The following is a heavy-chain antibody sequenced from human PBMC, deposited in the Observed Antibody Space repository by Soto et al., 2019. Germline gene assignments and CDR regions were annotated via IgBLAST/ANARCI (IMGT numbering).Heavy chain of an antibody. D-gene: IGHD2-21*02. Sequence: QVTLKESGPSLVKPTQTLTLTCTVSGLSLRTTGVGVGWVRQPPGKALEWLALLYWDDEKRYSPSLRSRLTPAKDISEKQVVLTMTNMDTVDTATYYCVQSRWGGDCLEIYSSHAYNGSDDWGQGTTVTVSS. V-gene: IGHV2-5*02. CDR3: VQSRWGGDCLEIYSSHAYNGSDD. CDR1: GLSLRTTGVG. CDR2: LYWDDEK. J-gene: IGHJ6*02.